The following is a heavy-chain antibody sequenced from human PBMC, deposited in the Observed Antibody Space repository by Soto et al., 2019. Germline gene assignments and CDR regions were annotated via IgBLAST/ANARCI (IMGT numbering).Heavy chain of an antibody. CDR3: ARNIFDVTAFDI. CDR2: IYYSGST. D-gene: IGHD2-21*01. J-gene: IGHJ3*02. V-gene: IGHV4-59*01. Sequence: SETLSLTCTVSGGSXSSYYWSWIRQPPGKGLEWIGYIYYSGSTNYNPSLKSRVTISVDTSKNQFSLKLSSVTAADTAVYYCARNIFDVTAFDIWGQGTMVTVSS. CDR1: GGSXSSYY.